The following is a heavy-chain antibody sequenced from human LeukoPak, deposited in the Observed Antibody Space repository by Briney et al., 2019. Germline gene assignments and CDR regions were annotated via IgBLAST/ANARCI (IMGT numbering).Heavy chain of an antibody. D-gene: IGHD3-10*01. Sequence: ASVKVSCKASGYTFTTYGISWVRQAPGQGLEWMGIINPSGGSTSYAQKFQGRVTMTRDTSTSTVYMELSSLRSEDTAVYYCARATPQFKTVLLWFGEAIDYWGQGTLVTVSS. V-gene: IGHV1-46*01. CDR3: ARATPQFKTVLLWFGEAIDY. CDR1: GYTFTTYG. CDR2: INPSGGST. J-gene: IGHJ4*02.